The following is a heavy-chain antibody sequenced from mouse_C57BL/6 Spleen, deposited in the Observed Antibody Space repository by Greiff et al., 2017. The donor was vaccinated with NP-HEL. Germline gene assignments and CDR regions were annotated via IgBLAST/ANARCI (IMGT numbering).Heavy chain of an antibody. Sequence: ESGPGLVKPSQSLSLTCSVTGYSITSGYYWNWIRQFPGNELEWMGYISYDGSNNYNPSLKNRISITRDTSKNQFFLKLNSVTTEDTATYYCARGNYYGSSEFAYWGQGTLVTVSA. J-gene: IGHJ3*01. D-gene: IGHD1-1*01. CDR2: ISYDGSN. CDR3: ARGNYYGSSEFAY. V-gene: IGHV3-6*01. CDR1: GYSITSGYY.